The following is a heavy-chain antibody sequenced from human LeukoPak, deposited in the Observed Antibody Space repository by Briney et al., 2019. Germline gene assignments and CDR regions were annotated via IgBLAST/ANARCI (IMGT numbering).Heavy chain of an antibody. D-gene: IGHD4-23*01. J-gene: IGHJ4*02. CDR1: GGSISSGGYY. V-gene: IGHV4-30-2*01. CDR3: ARARPTVVTPFSY. Sequence: SQTLSLTCTVSGGSISSGGYYWSWIRQPPGKGLEWIGYIYHSGSTYYNPSLKSRVTISVDTSKNQFSLKLSSVTAADTAVYYCARARPTVVTPFSYWGQGTLVTVSS. CDR2: IYHSGST.